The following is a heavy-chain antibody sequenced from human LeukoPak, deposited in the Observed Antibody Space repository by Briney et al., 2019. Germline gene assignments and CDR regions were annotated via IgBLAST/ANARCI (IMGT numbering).Heavy chain of an antibody. CDR2: IYSGGST. V-gene: IGHV3-66*02. CDR3: VKDTAWAFDY. D-gene: IGHD4-17*01. J-gene: IGHJ4*02. CDR1: GFTVSSNY. Sequence: GGSLRLSCAASGFTVSSNYMSWVRQAPGKGLDWVSVIYSGGSTYYADSVKGRFTISRDNSKSTLFLQMSSLRPEDTAVYYCVKDTAWAFDYWAREPWSPSPQ.